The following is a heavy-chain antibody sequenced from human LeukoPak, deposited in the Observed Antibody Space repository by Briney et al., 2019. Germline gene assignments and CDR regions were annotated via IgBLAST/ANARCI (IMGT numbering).Heavy chain of an antibody. D-gene: IGHD3-22*01. Sequence: SETLSLTCTVSGGSISSGSYYWSWIRQPAGKGLEWIGRIYTSGSTNYNPSLKSRVTISVDTSKNQFSLKLSSVTAADTAVYYCARRGPNYYDSSGYFTDAFDIWGQGTMVTVSS. CDR3: ARRGPNYYDSSGYFTDAFDI. CDR1: GGSISSGSYY. CDR2: IYTSGST. J-gene: IGHJ3*02. V-gene: IGHV4-61*02.